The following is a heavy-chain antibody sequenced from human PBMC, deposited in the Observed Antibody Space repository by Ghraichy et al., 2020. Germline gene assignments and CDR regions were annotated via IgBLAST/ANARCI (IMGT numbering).Heavy chain of an antibody. CDR3: ARELPKERDFDY. CDR1: GFTFSSYS. D-gene: IGHD1-26*01. CDR2: ISSSSSYI. Sequence: GGEMRLSCAASGFTFSSYSMNWVRQAPGKGLEWVSSISSSSSYIYYADSVKGRFTISRDNAKNSLYLQMNSLRAEDTAVYYCARELPKERDFDYWGQGTLVTVSS. V-gene: IGHV3-21*01. J-gene: IGHJ4*02.